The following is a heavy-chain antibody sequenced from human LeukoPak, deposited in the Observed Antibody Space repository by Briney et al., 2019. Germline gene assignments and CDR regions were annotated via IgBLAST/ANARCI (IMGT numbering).Heavy chain of an antibody. CDR2: INQDGSEK. V-gene: IGHV3-7*01. CDR3: AREDSYGYDY. CDR1: GFTFSRYW. Sequence: GGSLRLSCAASGFTFSRYWMSWVRQAPGKGLEWVANINQDGSEKYYVDSVKGRFTISRDNAKNSLYLQMNSLRAEDTAVYYCAREDSYGYDYWGQGTLVTVSS. D-gene: IGHD5-18*01. J-gene: IGHJ4*02.